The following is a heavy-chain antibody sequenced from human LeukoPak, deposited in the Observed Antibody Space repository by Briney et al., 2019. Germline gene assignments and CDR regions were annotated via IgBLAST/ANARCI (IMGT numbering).Heavy chain of an antibody. V-gene: IGHV3-23*01. J-gene: IGHJ4*02. CDR2: ISGSGGST. CDR1: GFTFSSYA. CDR3: AKLSFGGVIVPPFFDY. D-gene: IGHD3-16*02. Sequence: GGSLRLSCAASGFTFSSYAMSWVRQAPGKGLKWVSAISGSGGSTYYADSVKGRFTISRDNSKNTLYLQMNSLRAEDTAVYYCAKLSFGGVIVPPFFDYWGQGTLVTVSS.